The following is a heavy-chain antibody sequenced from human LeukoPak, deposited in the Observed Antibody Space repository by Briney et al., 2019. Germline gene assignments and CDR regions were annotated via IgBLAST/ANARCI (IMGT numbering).Heavy chain of an antibody. CDR3: ATDPWWELLRAFAI. CDR2: INPNSGGT. CDR1: GYTGTGYY. V-gene: IGHV1-2*02. J-gene: IGHJ3*02. D-gene: IGHD1-26*01. Sequence: ASVKVSFKASGYTGTGYYMHWVRQAPGQGLEWMGWINPNSGGTNYAQKFQGRVTMTRDTAISTAYMELSRLRADDTAVYYCATDPWWELLRAFAIWGQGTMVTVSS.